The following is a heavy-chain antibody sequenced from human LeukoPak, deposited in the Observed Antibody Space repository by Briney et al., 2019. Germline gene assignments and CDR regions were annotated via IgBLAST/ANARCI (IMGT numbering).Heavy chain of an antibody. CDR1: GYSISSGYY. V-gene: IGHV4-38-2*02. J-gene: IGHJ4*02. Sequence: SETLSLTCSVSGYSISSGYYWGWIRQPPVKGLQWIGTIYHSGSTYYNPSLKSRVTISVDTSKNQFSLKVNSVTAADTAVYYCARGRGYSYGFVLEGNDYWGQGTLVTVSS. CDR2: IYHSGST. CDR3: ARGRGYSYGFVLEGNDY. D-gene: IGHD5-18*01.